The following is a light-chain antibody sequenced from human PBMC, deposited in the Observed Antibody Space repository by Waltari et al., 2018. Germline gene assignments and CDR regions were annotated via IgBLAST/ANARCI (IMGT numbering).Light chain of an antibody. J-gene: IGLJ2*01. CDR2: ENN. V-gene: IGLV1-51*02. CDR1: RSNIGGSD. Sequence: QSVLTQPPSVSGDPGQRVTISCTGTRSNIGGSDVYWYHQLPGTAPKLLIYENNKRPSGVSDRFSGSKSGTSASLTITGLQSEDEAEYYCETWDNSLNGVLFGGGTRLTVL. CDR3: ETWDNSLNGVL.